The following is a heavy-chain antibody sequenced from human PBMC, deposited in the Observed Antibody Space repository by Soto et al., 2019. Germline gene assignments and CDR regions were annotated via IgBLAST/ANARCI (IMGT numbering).Heavy chain of an antibody. Sequence: PSETLSLTCAVYGGSFSGYYWSWIRQPPGKGLEWIGEINYSGSTNYNPSLKSRVTISVDTSKNQFSLKLSSVTAADTAVYYCARHRRITIIPWFDPWGQGTLVTVSS. V-gene: IGHV4-34*01. D-gene: IGHD3-3*01. CDR2: INYSGST. CDR1: GGSFSGYY. CDR3: ARHRRITIIPWFDP. J-gene: IGHJ5*02.